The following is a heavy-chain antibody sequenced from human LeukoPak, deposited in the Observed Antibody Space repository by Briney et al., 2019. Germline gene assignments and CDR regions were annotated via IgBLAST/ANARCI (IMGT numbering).Heavy chain of an antibody. V-gene: IGHV3-11*04. CDR3: AKDQYYYDSSGPDY. J-gene: IGHJ4*02. CDR2: ISSSGGTI. CDR1: GFTFSDYY. Sequence: GGSLRLSCAASGFTFSDYYMSWIRQAPGKGLEWVSYISSSGGTIYYADSVKGRFTISRDNSKNTLYLQMNSLRAEDTAVYYCAKDQYYYDSSGPDYWGQGTLVTVSS. D-gene: IGHD3-22*01.